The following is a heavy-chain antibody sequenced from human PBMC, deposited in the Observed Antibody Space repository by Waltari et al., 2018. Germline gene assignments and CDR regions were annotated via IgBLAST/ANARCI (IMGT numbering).Heavy chain of an antibody. CDR1: GFTFSRYW. CDR2: SKSEGGSR. Sequence: EEQLVESGGGLAQPGESLRLSCAASGFTFSRYWMDWVRQAPGKGLVWVSRSKSEGGSRTYADSVKGRFTISRDKAKITLYVQMNRLRAEDTAVYYCARVATKTYSSPVPGRPYYYGMDVWGQGTTVTVSS. V-gene: IGHV3-74*01. CDR3: ARVATKTYSSPVPGRPYYYGMDV. D-gene: IGHD6-19*01. J-gene: IGHJ6*02.